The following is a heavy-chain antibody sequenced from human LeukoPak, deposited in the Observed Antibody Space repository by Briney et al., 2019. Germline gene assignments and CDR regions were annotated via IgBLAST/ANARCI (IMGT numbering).Heavy chain of an antibody. Sequence: GGSLRLSCAASGFTFDDYGMSWARQAPGKGLEWVSGMNWNGGSTGYADSVKGRFTISRDNAKNSLYLQMNSLRIEDTALYYCAKPFGSISSRSVYFDYWGQGTLVTVSS. CDR2: MNWNGGST. J-gene: IGHJ4*02. CDR3: AKPFGSISSRSVYFDY. CDR1: GFTFDDYG. V-gene: IGHV3-20*04. D-gene: IGHD3-3*01.